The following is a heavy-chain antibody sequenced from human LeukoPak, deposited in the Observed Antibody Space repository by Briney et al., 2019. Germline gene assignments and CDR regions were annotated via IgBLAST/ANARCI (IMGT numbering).Heavy chain of an antibody. CDR2: NSSSSSYI. Sequence: GGSLRLFCAACGLPFNSYSMLWLRQAPGKGLEWVSSNSSSSSYIYYADSVKGRFNISRDHPKNSLYLQMNSLRAEDTAVYYCVRDRRGSGYYWYYFDYWGQGTLVTVSS. J-gene: IGHJ4*02. CDR3: VRDRRGSGYYWYYFDY. D-gene: IGHD3-22*01. V-gene: IGHV3-21*01. CDR1: GLPFNSYS.